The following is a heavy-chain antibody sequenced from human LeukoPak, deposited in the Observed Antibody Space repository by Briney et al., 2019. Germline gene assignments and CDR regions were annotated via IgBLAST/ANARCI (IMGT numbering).Heavy chain of an antibody. CDR1: GFTFSSYA. CDR2: ISYDGSNK. V-gene: IGHV3-30-3*01. J-gene: IGHJ6*02. D-gene: IGHD3-22*01. Sequence: GRSLRLSCAASGFTFSSYAMHWVRQAPGKGLEWVAVISYDGSNKYYADSVRGRFTISRDNSKNTLYLQMNSLRAEDTAVYYCARVGNSYDQDYYYYGMDVWGQGTTVTVSS. CDR3: ARVGNSYDQDYYYYGMDV.